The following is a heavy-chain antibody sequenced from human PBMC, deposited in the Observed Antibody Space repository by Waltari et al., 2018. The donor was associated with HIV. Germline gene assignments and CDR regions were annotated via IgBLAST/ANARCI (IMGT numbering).Heavy chain of an antibody. V-gene: IGHV4-59*01. CDR3: ASSRAAAGLDS. CDR2: VFYSGTT. CDR1: GGSIGTNF. J-gene: IGHJ4*02. D-gene: IGHD6-13*01. Sequence: QVQLQESGPGLVKPSENLSLMCTVSGGSIGTNFRSWIRQPPGKGLEWIGYVFYSGTTNYNPSLKSQVTISVDTSKNQFSLNLRSVTAADTAVYYCASSRAAAGLDSWGQGTQVTVSS.